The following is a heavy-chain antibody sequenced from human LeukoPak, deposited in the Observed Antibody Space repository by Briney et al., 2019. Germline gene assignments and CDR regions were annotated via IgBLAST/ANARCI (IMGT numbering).Heavy chain of an antibody. CDR1: GYTLTELS. CDR2: FDPEDDET. D-gene: IGHD2-8*02. J-gene: IGHJ4*02. CDR3: ATLESILVPYFDY. Sequence: ASVKVSCKVSGYTLTELSMHWVRQAPGKGLEWMGDFDPEDDETISAQRFQGRVTMTEDTSTDTAYMELSSLRSEDTAVYFCATLESILVPYFDYWGQGTLVTVSS. V-gene: IGHV1-24*01.